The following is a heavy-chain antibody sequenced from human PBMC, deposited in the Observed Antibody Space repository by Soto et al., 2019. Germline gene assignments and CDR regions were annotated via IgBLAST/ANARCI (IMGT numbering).Heavy chain of an antibody. J-gene: IGHJ4*02. CDR2: INPSDGSA. CDR3: ARVQFASVWRYAGDY. Sequence: QVQLVQSGAEVKKPGASVKVSCKASGYTFTTYYMHWVRQAPGQGLEWLGIINPSDGSATYAQKFQGRVTSTRDTSTSTVYMDLSSLTSEDTAVYYCARVQFASVWRYAGDYWGQGTLVTVSS. D-gene: IGHD3-16*01. CDR1: GYTFTTYY. V-gene: IGHV1-46*01.